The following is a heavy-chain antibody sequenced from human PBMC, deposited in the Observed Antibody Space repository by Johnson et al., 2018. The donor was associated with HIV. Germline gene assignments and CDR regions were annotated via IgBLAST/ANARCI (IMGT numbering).Heavy chain of an antibody. D-gene: IGHD3-9*01. V-gene: IGHV3-74*01. Sequence: VQLVESGGGVVQPGRSLRLSCAASGFTFSSYWMHWVRQAPGKGLVWVSRINSDGSSTSYADSVKGRFTISRDNAKNTLYLQMNSLRAEDTAVYYCAKDALDDILAGQYSPRSDIWGQGTMVTVAS. J-gene: IGHJ3*02. CDR1: GFTFSSYW. CDR2: INSDGSST. CDR3: AKDALDDILAGQYSPRSDI.